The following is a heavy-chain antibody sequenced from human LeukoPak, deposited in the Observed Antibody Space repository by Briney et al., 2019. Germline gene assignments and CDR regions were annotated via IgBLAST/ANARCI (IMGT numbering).Heavy chain of an antibody. J-gene: IGHJ3*02. Sequence: SETLSLTCAVSGGSISSSNWWSWVRQPPGKGLEWIGEIYHSGSTNYNPSLKSRVTISVDKSKNQFSLRLSSVTAADTAVYYCARTMVRGVITRDDAFDIWGQGTMVTVSS. CDR3: ARTMVRGVITRDDAFDI. V-gene: IGHV4-4*02. CDR2: IYHSGST. D-gene: IGHD3-10*01. CDR1: GGSISSSNW.